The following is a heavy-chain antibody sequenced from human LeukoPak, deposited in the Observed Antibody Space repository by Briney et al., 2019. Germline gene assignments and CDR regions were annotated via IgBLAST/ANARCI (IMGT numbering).Heavy chain of an antibody. CDR3: ARINCSGGTCYDYFDD. D-gene: IGHD2-15*01. CDR2: VSAGGTNT. Sequence: GGSLRLSCVGSPVTFGTSAMSWVRQAPGKGLEWVSAVSAGGTNTYYADSVEGRFTISRDNSKDTLYLNIDSLRVEDTAQYFCARINCSGGTCYDYFDDWGQGTLVTVSS. CDR1: PVTFGTSA. J-gene: IGHJ4*02. V-gene: IGHV3-23*01.